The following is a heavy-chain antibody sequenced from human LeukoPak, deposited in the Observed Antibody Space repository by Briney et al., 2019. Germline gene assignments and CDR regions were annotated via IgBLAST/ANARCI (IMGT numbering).Heavy chain of an antibody. J-gene: IGHJ4*02. CDR2: ISSSGSTI. V-gene: IGHV3-48*03. CDR1: GFTFSSYE. CDR3: ARWVVVAATDYFDY. D-gene: IGHD2-15*01. Sequence: GGSLRLSCAASGFTFSSYEMNWVRQAPGKGLEWVSYISSSGSTIYYADSVKGRFTISRDNAKNSLYLQMNSLRAEDTAVYYCARWVVVAATDYFDYWGQGTLVTVSS.